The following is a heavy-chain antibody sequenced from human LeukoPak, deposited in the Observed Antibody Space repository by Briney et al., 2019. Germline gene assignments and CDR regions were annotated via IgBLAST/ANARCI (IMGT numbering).Heavy chain of an antibody. CDR3: ARNTYRRRWFDS. V-gene: IGHV2-70*01. D-gene: IGHD4-11*01. J-gene: IGHJ5*01. Sequence: ESGPALMQPTPTLTLTSTFSGFSLRTSGGCGRWIRRPPGKGLEWLTLIDWDDDKYYTTSLKTRLTISQETPKNQVVLTMTNMDPVDTATYYCARNTYRRRWFDSWGQGTLVTVSS. CDR2: IDWDDDK. CDR1: GFSLRTSGGC.